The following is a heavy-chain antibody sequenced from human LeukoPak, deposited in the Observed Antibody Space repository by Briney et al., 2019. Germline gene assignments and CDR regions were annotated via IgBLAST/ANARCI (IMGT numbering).Heavy chain of an antibody. J-gene: IGHJ3*02. Sequence: GGSLRLSCAASGFSFDDYAMHWVRQAPGKGLEWVSGISWNSGNIGYADSVKGRFTISRDNTKNSLNLQMNSLRAEDTALYYCAKDTRAIVGSAHNAFDIWGQGTMVTVSS. D-gene: IGHD1-26*01. CDR1: GFSFDDYA. CDR3: AKDTRAIVGSAHNAFDI. CDR2: ISWNSGNI. V-gene: IGHV3-9*01.